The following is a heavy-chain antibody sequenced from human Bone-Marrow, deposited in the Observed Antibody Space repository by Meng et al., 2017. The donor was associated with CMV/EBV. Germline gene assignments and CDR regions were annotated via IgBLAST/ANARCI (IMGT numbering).Heavy chain of an antibody. Sequence: GESLKISCAASGFTFSSYWMSWVRQAPGKGLEWVANIKQDGSEKYYVDSVKGRFTISRDNAKNSLYLQMNSLRAEDTALYYCARGLRAATKHYYYGMDVWGQGTTVTVSS. CDR2: IKQDGSEK. CDR3: ARGLRAATKHYYYGMDV. V-gene: IGHV3-7*03. D-gene: IGHD6-13*01. J-gene: IGHJ6*02. CDR1: GFTFSSYW.